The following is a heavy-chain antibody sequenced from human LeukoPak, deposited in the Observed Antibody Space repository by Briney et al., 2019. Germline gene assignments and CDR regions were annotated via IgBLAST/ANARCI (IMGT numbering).Heavy chain of an antibody. J-gene: IGHJ4*02. V-gene: IGHV3-23*01. CDR1: GFTFSSYG. Sequence: PGGSLRLSCAASGFTFSSYGMSWVRQAPGKGLEWVSSISSSSSYIYYADSVKGRFTISRDNSKNTLYLQMNSLRAEDTAVYYCAKCPRGDDIAVDYWGQGTLVTVSS. CDR2: ISSSSSYI. D-gene: IGHD2-15*01. CDR3: AKCPRGDDIAVDY.